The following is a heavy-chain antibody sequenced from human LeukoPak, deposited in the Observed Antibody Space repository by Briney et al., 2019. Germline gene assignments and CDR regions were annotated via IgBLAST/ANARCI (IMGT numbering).Heavy chain of an antibody. Sequence: ASVKVSCKASGGTFSSYAISWVRQAPGQGLEWMGGIIPIFGTANYAQKFQGRVTITTDESTSTAYMELSSLRSEDTAVYYCARELSIAARKNYFDYWGQGTLVTVSS. J-gene: IGHJ4*02. CDR1: GGTFSSYA. CDR3: ARELSIAARKNYFDY. D-gene: IGHD6-6*01. V-gene: IGHV1-69*05. CDR2: IIPIFGTA.